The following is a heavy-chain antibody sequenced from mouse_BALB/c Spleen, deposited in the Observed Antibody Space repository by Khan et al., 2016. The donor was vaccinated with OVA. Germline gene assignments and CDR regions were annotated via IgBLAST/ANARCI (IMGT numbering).Heavy chain of an antibody. CDR3: ARYYGNYGWYFDV. V-gene: IGHV2-9*02. CDR2: IWTGGRT. J-gene: IGHJ1*01. Sequence: QVQLKQSGPGLVAPSQSLSITCTVSGFSLTSYGVHWVRQPPGKGLEWLGVIWTGGRTNYNSALMSRLSISKDKSKSQVFLKMNSLQTDDTAIYYCARYYGNYGWYFDVWGAGTTVTVSS. D-gene: IGHD2-1*01. CDR1: GFSLTSYG.